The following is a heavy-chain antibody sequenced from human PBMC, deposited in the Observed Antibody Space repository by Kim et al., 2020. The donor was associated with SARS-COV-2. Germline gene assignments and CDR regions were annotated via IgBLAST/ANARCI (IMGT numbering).Heavy chain of an antibody. CDR1: GFTFSSYG. V-gene: IGHV3-33*06. CDR2: IWYDGSNK. J-gene: IGHJ6*02. Sequence: GGSLRLSCAASGFTFSSYGMHWVRQAPGKGLEWVAVIWYDGSNKYYADSVKGRFTISRYNSKNTLYLQMNSLRAEDTAVYYCAKGPPLNYYGSGSYLGYYYYGIDVWGQGTTVTVSS. CDR3: AKGPPLNYYGSGSYLGYYYYGIDV. D-gene: IGHD3-10*01.